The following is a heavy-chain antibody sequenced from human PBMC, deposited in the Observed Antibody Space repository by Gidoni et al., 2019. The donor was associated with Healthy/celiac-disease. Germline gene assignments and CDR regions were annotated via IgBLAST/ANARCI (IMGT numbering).Heavy chain of an antibody. CDR2: NNHSGST. J-gene: IGHJ4*02. D-gene: IGHD2-2*02. V-gene: IGHV4-34*01. CDR1: GGSFSGYS. Sequence: QVQLQQWGAGLLKPSETLYLTCAVYGGSFSGYSWSWLRQPPGKGLEWIGANNHSGSTNYNPALKSRVTISVDTAKNQFSLKLSSVTAADTAVYYCARETRLGYCSSTSCYTAYDYWGQGTLVTVSS. CDR3: ARETRLGYCSSTSCYTAYDY.